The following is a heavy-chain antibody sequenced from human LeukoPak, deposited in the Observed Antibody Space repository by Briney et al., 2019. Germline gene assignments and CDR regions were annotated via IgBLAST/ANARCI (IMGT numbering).Heavy chain of an antibody. V-gene: IGHV3-30*04. CDR1: GFTFSSYA. D-gene: IGHD2/OR15-2a*01. J-gene: IGHJ4*02. Sequence: GGSLRLSCAASGFTFSSYAMHWVRQAPGKGLEWVAVISYDGSNKYYADSVKGRFTISRANSKNTLYLQMNSLRAEDTAVYYCARDALSRDSYYFDYWGQGTLVTVSS. CDR3: ARDALSRDSYYFDY. CDR2: ISYDGSNK.